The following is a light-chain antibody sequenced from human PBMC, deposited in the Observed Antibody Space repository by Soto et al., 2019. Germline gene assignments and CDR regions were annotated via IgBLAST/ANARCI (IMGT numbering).Light chain of an antibody. V-gene: IGKV1-5*03. Sequence: DIHMTQSPSTLSASVGDRVVITCRASQNIDRWLALYQQKPRKAPQLLIYLASFPESGVPPRFRGSGSGTAFTLTITSLKHDDFATHVRQHYHSSAYSFSQGTKLEI. J-gene: IGKJ2*03. CDR3: QHYHSSAYS. CDR2: LAS. CDR1: QNIDRW.